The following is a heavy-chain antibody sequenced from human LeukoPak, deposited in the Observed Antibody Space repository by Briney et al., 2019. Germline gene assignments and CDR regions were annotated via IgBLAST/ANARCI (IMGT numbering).Heavy chain of an antibody. CDR3: AREPGGRYCSGGSCYSGAFDI. CDR1: GYTFTGYY. Sequence: ASVKVSCKASGYTFTGYYMHWVRQAPGQGLEWMGRINPNSGGTNHARKFQGRVTMTRGTSISTAYMELSRLRSDDTAVYYCAREPGGRYCSGGSCYSGAFDIWGQGTMVTVSS. J-gene: IGHJ3*02. V-gene: IGHV1-2*06. D-gene: IGHD2-15*01. CDR2: INPNSGGT.